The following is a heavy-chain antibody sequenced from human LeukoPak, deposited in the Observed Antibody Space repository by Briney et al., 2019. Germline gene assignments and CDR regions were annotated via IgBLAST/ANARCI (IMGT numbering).Heavy chain of an antibody. Sequence: GESLRLSCAASGFTFSSQWMSWVRQAPGKGLEWVANVNQGGTEKYYVDSVKGRFTISRDNAENSLYLQMNSLRAEDTAVYYCARAGYSSSWYGWDYYYYYYMDVWGKGTTVTVSS. CDR2: VNQGGTEK. CDR1: GFTFSSQW. D-gene: IGHD6-13*01. CDR3: ARAGYSSSWYGWDYYYYYYMDV. J-gene: IGHJ6*03. V-gene: IGHV3-7*03.